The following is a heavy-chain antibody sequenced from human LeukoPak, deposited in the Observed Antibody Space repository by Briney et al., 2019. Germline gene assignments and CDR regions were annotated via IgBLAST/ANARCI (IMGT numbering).Heavy chain of an antibody. CDR2: INPSGGST. V-gene: IGHV1-46*04. Sequence: ASVKVSCKTSGYTFTSYYIHWVRQAPGQGLEWMGIINPSGGSTSYAQKLQGRVAIARDTSASTIYMELTSLRIEDTAVYFCTIGLAGDWDAFDIWGLGTMVTVSS. CDR1: GYTFTSYY. D-gene: IGHD6-19*01. J-gene: IGHJ3*02. CDR3: TIGLAGDWDAFDI.